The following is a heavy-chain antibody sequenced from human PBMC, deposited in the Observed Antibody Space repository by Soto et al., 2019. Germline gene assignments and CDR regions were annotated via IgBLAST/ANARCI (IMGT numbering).Heavy chain of an antibody. J-gene: IGHJ3*02. Sequence: SETLSLTCTVSGGSISSSSYYWGWIRQPPGKGLEWIGSIYYSGSTYCNPSLKSRVTISVDTSKNQFSLKLSSVTAADTAVYYCARNPDGAFDIWGQGTMVTVSS. V-gene: IGHV4-39*01. CDR3: ARNPDGAFDI. CDR1: GGSISSSSYY. CDR2: IYYSGST.